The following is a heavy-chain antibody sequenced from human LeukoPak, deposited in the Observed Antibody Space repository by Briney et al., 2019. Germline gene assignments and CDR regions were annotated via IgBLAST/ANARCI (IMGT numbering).Heavy chain of an antibody. Sequence: SETLSLTCTVSGGSISSSSYYWGWIRQPPGKGLEWIGSIYYSGSTYYNPSLKSRVTISVDTSKNRFSLKLSSVTAADTAVYYCARIWYDILTGQTQGGFDPWGQGTLVTVSS. CDR3: ARIWYDILTGQTQGGFDP. D-gene: IGHD3-9*01. V-gene: IGHV4-39*01. CDR1: GGSISSSSYY. CDR2: IYYSGST. J-gene: IGHJ5*02.